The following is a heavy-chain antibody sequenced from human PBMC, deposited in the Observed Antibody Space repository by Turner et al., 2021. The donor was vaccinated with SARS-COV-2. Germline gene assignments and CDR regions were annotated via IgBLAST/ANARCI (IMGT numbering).Heavy chain of an antibody. D-gene: IGHD5-12*01. J-gene: IGHJ4*02. Sequence: EVQLVESGGGLVQPVGSLRLSCAASGFTFSSYWMHWVRQAPGKGLVGVSRIKSDGSSTSYADSVKGRFTISRDNAKNTLYLQMNSLRAEDTAVYYCASPRAEYSGYDGTFDYWGQGTLVTVSS. CDR3: ASPRAEYSGYDGTFDY. CDR2: IKSDGSST. CDR1: GFTFSSYW. V-gene: IGHV3-74*01.